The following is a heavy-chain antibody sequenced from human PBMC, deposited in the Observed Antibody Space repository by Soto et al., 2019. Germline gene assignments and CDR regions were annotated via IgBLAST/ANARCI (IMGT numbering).Heavy chain of an antibody. CDR2: IIPMRGMS. D-gene: IGHD3-10*01. V-gene: IGHV1-69*02. J-gene: IGHJ4*02. Sequence: QVQLVQSGAEVKTPGSSVKVSCTASGDTFNFYTLSWVRQAPGQGLEWMGRIIPMRGMSNYAQKFQGRVTRIADKSTRTVYMVLSGLRSEDTALYFCATNYGSGSTHFDNWGQGTLVTVSS. CDR1: GDTFNFYT. CDR3: ATNYGSGSTHFDN.